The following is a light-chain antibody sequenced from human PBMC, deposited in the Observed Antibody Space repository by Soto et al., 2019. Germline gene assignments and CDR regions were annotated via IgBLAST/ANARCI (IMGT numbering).Light chain of an antibody. V-gene: IGKV3-20*01. J-gene: IGKJ4*01. CDR3: PHYDSLPGFT. CDR2: GAS. Sequence: EIVLTQSPGTLSLSPGERATLSCRASQSFHTNYLAWYQHRRGQAPRPLIYGASIRASGIPARFSGRGSRTDFTTTISRLETEDSAVYYCPHYDSLPGFTFDGGTQMAIK. CDR1: QSFHTNY.